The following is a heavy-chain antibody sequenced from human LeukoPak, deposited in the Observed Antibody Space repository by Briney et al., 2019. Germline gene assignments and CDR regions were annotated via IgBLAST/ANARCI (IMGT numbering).Heavy chain of an antibody. V-gene: IGHV3-7*05. D-gene: IGHD1-26*01. J-gene: IGHJ4*02. CDR2: IKEDGSEK. CDR1: GFTFSSHW. Sequence: GGSLRLSCAASGFTFSSHWMNWVRQAPGRGLEWVANIKEDGSEKYYVDSVKGRFTISRDNAKNSLCLQMNSLRAEDTAIYYCVRSGGYWGQGTLVTVSS. CDR3: VRSGGY.